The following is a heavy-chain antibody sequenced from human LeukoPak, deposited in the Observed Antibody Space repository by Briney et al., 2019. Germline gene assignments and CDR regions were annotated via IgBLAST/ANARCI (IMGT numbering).Heavy chain of an antibody. Sequence: SETLSLTCTVSGDSVNKSHYYWGWIRQPPGMGLQWIASIYYSGSTYYNPSLKSRVTISIDTSKNHFSLKLNSVTAADTAIYYCAREKLLLGAGWFDPWGQGTLVTVSS. V-gene: IGHV4-39*02. D-gene: IGHD2-15*01. CDR1: GDSVNKSHYY. CDR3: AREKLLLGAGWFDP. J-gene: IGHJ5*02. CDR2: IYYSGST.